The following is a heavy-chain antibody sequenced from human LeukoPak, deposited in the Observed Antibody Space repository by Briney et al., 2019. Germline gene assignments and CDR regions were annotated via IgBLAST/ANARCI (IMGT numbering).Heavy chain of an antibody. Sequence: SETLSLTCAVYGGSFSGYYWSWIRQPPGKGLEWIGEINYSGSTNYNPSLKSRVTISVDTSKNQFSLKLSSVTAADTAAYYCARTYSSNWYEGNWFDPWGQGTLVTVSS. CDR1: GGSFSGYY. V-gene: IGHV4-34*01. CDR2: INYSGST. CDR3: ARTYSSNWYEGNWFDP. D-gene: IGHD6-13*01. J-gene: IGHJ5*02.